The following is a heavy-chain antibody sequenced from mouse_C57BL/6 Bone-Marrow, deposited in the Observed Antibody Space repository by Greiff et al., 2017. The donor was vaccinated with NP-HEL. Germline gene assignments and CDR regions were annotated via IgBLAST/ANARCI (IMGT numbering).Heavy chain of an antibody. D-gene: IGHD1-1*01. CDR3: ARIYYYGSSPPFDY. CDR2: IDPSDSYT. CDR1: GYTFTSYW. Sequence: VQLQESGAELVKPGASVKLSCKASGYTFTSYWMQWVKQRPGQGLEWIGEIDPSDSYTNYNQKFKGKATLTVDTSSSTAYMQLSSLTSEDSAVYYCARIYYYGSSPPFDYWGQGTTLTVSS. J-gene: IGHJ2*01. V-gene: IGHV1-50*01.